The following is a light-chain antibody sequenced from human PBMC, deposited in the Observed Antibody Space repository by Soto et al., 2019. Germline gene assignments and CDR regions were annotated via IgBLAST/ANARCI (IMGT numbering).Light chain of an antibody. J-gene: IGKJ5*01. CDR2: GAS. CDR1: QTTSPKY. V-gene: IGKV3-20*01. Sequence: EIEWTQSPGTLSLSPGETATLSCRVGQTTSPKYVAWYQQRRGLAPRLLVYGASKRAAGIPDRFRGSGSGSEFSLTISGLEPEDFAVYFCQHFGSSPPVIFGQGTRLEIK. CDR3: QHFGSSPPVI.